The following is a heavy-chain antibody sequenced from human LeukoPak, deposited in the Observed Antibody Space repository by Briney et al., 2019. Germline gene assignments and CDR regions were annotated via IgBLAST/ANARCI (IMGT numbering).Heavy chain of an antibody. V-gene: IGHV3-74*01. CDR2: MKSDGSST. CDR3: AVRQGGSYTGESDY. CDR1: GFTFSSYW. D-gene: IGHD3-10*01. J-gene: IGHJ4*02. Sequence: QSGGSLRLSCAASGFTFSSYWMHWVRQAPGKGLMWVSRMKSDGSSTSYADSVKGRFTISRDNAKNTLYLQMNSLRAEDTAVYYCAVRQGGSYTGESDYWGQGTLVTVSS.